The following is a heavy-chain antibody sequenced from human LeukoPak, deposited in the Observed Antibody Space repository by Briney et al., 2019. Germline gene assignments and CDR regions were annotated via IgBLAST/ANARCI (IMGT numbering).Heavy chain of an antibody. V-gene: IGHV4-30-4*07. CDR3: ASRRYCSSTSCYLRGYSSSSVRWFDP. Sequence: SQTLSLTCAVSGGSLSSGGYSWSWIRQPPGRGLEWIGYIYYSGTTNYNPSLKSRVTISVDTSKNQFSLKLSSVTAADTAVYYCASRRYCSSTSCYLRGYSSSSVRWFDPWGQGTLVTVSS. CDR2: IYYSGTT. D-gene: IGHD2-2*01. J-gene: IGHJ5*02. CDR1: GGSLSSGGYS.